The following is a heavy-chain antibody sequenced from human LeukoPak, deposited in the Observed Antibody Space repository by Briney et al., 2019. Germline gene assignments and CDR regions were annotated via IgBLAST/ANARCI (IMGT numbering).Heavy chain of an antibody. CDR1: GYTFTGYY. V-gene: IGHV1-8*02. Sequence: ASVKVSCKASGYTFTGYYMHWVRQAPGQGLEWMGWMNPNSGNTGYAQKFQGRVTMTRNTSISTAYMELSSLRSEDTAVYYCARGQMGYSGSYANWGQGTLVTVSS. CDR3: ARGQMGYSGSYAN. CDR2: MNPNSGNT. J-gene: IGHJ4*02. D-gene: IGHD1-26*01.